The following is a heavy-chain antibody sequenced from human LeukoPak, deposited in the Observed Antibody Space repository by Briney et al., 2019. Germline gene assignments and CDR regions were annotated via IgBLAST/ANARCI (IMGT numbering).Heavy chain of an antibody. J-gene: IGHJ5*02. CDR2: INHIGST. V-gene: IGHV4-38-2*02. CDR1: GYSIGSGYY. CDR3: ARIYSSSWFLNWFDP. Sequence: SETLSLTCTVSGYSIGSGYYWGWIRQPPGKGLEWIGSINHIGSTYYNPSLKSRVTISVDTSKNQFSLKLNSVTAADTAVYYCARIYSSSWFLNWFDPWGQGTLVTVSS. D-gene: IGHD6-13*01.